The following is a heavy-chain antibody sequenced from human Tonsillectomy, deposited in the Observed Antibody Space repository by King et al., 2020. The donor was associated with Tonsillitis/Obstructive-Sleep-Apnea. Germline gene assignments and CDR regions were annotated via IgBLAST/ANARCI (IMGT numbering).Heavy chain of an antibody. J-gene: IGHJ6*03. CDR2: INHSGST. CDR1: GGSFSGYN. Sequence: VQLQLWGAGLLKPSETLSLTCAVYGGSFSGYNWSWIRQPPGKGLEWIGEINHSGSTNYNPSLKSRVTISVETSKNQFSLKLSSVTAADTAVYYCARTFYGDYPYYYYYMDVWGKGTTVTVSS. V-gene: IGHV4-34*01. D-gene: IGHD4-17*01. CDR3: ARTFYGDYPYYYYYMDV.